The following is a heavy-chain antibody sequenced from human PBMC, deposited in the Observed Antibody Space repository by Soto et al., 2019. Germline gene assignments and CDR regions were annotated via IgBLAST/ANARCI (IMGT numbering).Heavy chain of an antibody. CDR1: GGSISSYY. CDR2: IYYSGST. J-gene: IGHJ2*01. CDR3: ASFGGYRESSYWYFDL. V-gene: IGHV4-59*01. Sequence: QVQLQESGPGLVKPSETLSLTCTVSGGSISSYYWSWIRQPPGKGLEWIGYIYYSGSTNYNPSLNSRVTLSVDTSKNQFSLKLSSVTAADTAVYYCASFGGYRESSYWYFDLWGRGTLVTVSS. D-gene: IGHD5-12*01.